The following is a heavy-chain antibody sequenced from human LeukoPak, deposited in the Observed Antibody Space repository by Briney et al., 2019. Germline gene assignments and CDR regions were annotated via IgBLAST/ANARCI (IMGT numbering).Heavy chain of an antibody. CDR3: AREYNWNFKFDY. Sequence: PGGSLRLSCVASGFTFSNYWMTWVRQAPGKGLEWVANIKLDGSEAYYVDSVKGRFTISRDNAKNSLYLQMNSLRAEDTAVYYCAREYNWNFKFDYWGQGTLVTVSS. CDR1: GFTFSNYW. V-gene: IGHV3-7*01. CDR2: IKLDGSEA. D-gene: IGHD1-7*01. J-gene: IGHJ4*02.